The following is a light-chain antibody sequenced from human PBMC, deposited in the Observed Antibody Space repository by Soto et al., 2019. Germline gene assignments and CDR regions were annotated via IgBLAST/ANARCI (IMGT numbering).Light chain of an antibody. J-gene: IGKJ1*01. V-gene: IGKV1-5*03. CDR1: QSISSW. CDR3: QQYTT. Sequence: DIQMTQSPSTLSASVGDRVTITCRASQSISSWLAWYQQKPGKAPKLLIYKASSLESGVPSRFSGSGSGTEFTLTTSSLQPDDFATYYCQQYTTFGQGTKVDIK. CDR2: KAS.